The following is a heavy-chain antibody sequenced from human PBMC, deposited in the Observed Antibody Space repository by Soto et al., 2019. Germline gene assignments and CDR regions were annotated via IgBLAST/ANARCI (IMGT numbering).Heavy chain of an antibody. J-gene: IGHJ5*02. Sequence: EVQLVESGGGLVQPGRSLRLSCAASGFTFDDYAMHWVRQAPGKGLEWVSGISWNSGSIGYADSVKGRFTISRDNAKNSLYLQMYSLRAEDTALYYCAKEGGTGAWFDPWGQGTLVTVSS. D-gene: IGHD2-15*01. V-gene: IGHV3-9*01. CDR3: AKEGGTGAWFDP. CDR2: ISWNSGSI. CDR1: GFTFDDYA.